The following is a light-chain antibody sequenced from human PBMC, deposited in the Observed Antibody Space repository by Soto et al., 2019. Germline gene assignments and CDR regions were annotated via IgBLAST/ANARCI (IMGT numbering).Light chain of an antibody. J-gene: IGKJ5*01. V-gene: IGKV3-20*01. Sequence: EIVCTQSPGTLSLSPGERATLSCRASQSVSNNYLAWYQQKPGQAPRRLIYGASSRATGIPDRFSGSGSGTDFTLTISRLEPEDFAVYYCQQYSTSPTFGEGTRLEIK. CDR2: GAS. CDR1: QSVSNNY. CDR3: QQYSTSPT.